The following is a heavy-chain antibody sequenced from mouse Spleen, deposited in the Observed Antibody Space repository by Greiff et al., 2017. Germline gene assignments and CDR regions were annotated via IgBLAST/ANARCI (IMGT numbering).Heavy chain of an antibody. J-gene: IGHJ1*03. V-gene: IGHV7-1*01. CDR2: SRNKANDYTT. CDR3: ARDAPTEYFDV. Sequence: DVRLVESGGGLVQAGRSLRLSCATSGFTFSDFYMEWVRQAPGKGLEWIAASRNKANDYTTEYSASVKGRFIVSRDTSQSILYLQMNALRAEDTAIYYCARDAPTEYFDVWGTGTTVTVSS. CDR1: GFTFSDFY.